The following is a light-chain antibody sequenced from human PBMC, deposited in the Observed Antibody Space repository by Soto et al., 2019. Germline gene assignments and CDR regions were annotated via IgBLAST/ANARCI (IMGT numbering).Light chain of an antibody. CDR1: QSVSSN. Sequence: EIVMTQSPATLSVSPGERATLSCRASQSVSSNLAWYQQKPGQAPRLLIYGASTRATGIPARFSGSGSGTELTITISSLQSEDGAVYYCQQYNNWPWTFGQGTKVDIK. CDR2: GAS. J-gene: IGKJ1*01. CDR3: QQYNNWPWT. V-gene: IGKV3-15*01.